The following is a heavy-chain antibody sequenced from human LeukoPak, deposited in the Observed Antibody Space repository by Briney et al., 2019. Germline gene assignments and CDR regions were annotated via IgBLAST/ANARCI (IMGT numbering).Heavy chain of an antibody. CDR2: IGYDGSNK. D-gene: IGHD4-23*01. J-gene: IGHJ4*02. V-gene: IGHV3-30*02. Sequence: GGSLSLSFAASGFTFSSYGMHGVGQAPGKGLEWGAFIGYDGSNKYYADSVKGRFTISRDNSKNTLYLQMNSLRAEDTAVYYCAKDSRVGYRTTVVTHFDYWGQGTLVTVSS. CDR3: AKDSRVGYRTTVVTHFDY. CDR1: GFTFSSYG.